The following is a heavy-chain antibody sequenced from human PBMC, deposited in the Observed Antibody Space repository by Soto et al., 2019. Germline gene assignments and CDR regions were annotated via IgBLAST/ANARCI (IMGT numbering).Heavy chain of an antibody. J-gene: IGHJ5*02. CDR1: GGSISSYY. D-gene: IGHD6-13*01. CDR2: IYYSGST. V-gene: IGHV4-59*08. Sequence: SSEKLSLTCTVSGGSISSYYWSWIRKPPGKGLEWIGYIYYSGSTNYNPSLKSRVTISVDTSKNQFSLKLSSVTAADTAVYYCARAKAPLYSSSWYWFDPWGQGTLVTVS. CDR3: ARAKAPLYSSSWYWFDP.